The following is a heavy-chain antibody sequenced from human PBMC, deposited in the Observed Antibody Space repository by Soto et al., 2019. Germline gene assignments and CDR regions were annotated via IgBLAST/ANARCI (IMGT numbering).Heavy chain of an antibody. Sequence: QVLLVESRGGVVQPGRSLRLSCAASGFPFTTYGMHWVREGPGKGLEWVAVISYDGSNTYYADSVKGRFTISRDNSKNTLYLQMHSLRTEDTALYYCVGGQYYFDYRGQGTLVTVSS. D-gene: IGHD3-10*01. J-gene: IGHJ4*02. CDR3: VGGQYYFDY. CDR1: GFPFTTYG. CDR2: ISYDGSNT. V-gene: IGHV3-30*03.